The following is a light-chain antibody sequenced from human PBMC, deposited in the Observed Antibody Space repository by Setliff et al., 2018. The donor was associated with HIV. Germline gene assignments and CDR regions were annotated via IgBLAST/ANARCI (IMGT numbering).Light chain of an antibody. V-gene: IGLV2-14*03. J-gene: IGLJ1*01. CDR3: SSYTTINTYV. Sequence: QSALTQPASVSGSPGQSITISCTATSSDVGGYNYVSWYQQHPGKAPRLIIYDVSDRPSGVSNRFSGSKSGNTAALTISGLQAEDEADYYCSSYTTINTYVFGSGTKVTVL. CDR2: DVS. CDR1: SSDVGGYNY.